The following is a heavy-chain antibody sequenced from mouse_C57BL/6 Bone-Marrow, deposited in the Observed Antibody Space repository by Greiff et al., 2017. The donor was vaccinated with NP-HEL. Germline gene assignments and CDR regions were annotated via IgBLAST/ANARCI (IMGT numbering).Heavy chain of an antibody. D-gene: IGHD2-3*01. V-gene: IGHV5-4*01. J-gene: IGHJ3*01. Sequence: EVQLVESGGGLVKPGGSLKLSCAASGFTFSSYAMSWVRQTPEKRLAWVATISDGGSYTYYPDNVKGRFTISRDNAKNNLYLQMSHLKSEDTAMYYCARGGYYLFAYWGQGTLVTVSA. CDR2: ISDGGSYT. CDR1: GFTFSSYA. CDR3: ARGGYYLFAY.